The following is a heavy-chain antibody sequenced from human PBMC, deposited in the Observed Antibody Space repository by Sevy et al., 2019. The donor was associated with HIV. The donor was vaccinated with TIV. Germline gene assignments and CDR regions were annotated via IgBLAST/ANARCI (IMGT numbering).Heavy chain of an antibody. J-gene: IGHJ6*02. V-gene: IGHV3-30*02. CDR2: IRFDGTIQ. Sequence: GGSLRLSCAASGFTFSTYGMHWVRQAPGKGLEWVAFIRFDGTIQYYTDYVKGRLTISRDNSKNTLYLQMNSLRAEDTAVYFCAKVLHIVVVPAAIDYYYGMDVWGQGTTVTVSS. CDR1: GFTFSTYG. CDR3: AKVLHIVVVPAAIDYYYGMDV. D-gene: IGHD2-2*01.